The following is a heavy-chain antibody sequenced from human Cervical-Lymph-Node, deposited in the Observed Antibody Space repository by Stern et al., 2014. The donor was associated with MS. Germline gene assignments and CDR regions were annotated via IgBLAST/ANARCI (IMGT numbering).Heavy chain of an antibody. CDR1: GFTFLSSA. CDR2: IVLDRADT. V-gene: IGHV1-58*01. J-gene: IGHJ6*02. D-gene: IGHD3-10*01. CDR3: AAEGEYIRSGIYHYTGMDV. Sequence: QLVESGPEVKRPGTSVRVSCKASGFTFLSSALQWVRQARGQRLAWIGFIVLDRADTRYAQKFRDRVTISRDMSTSTVNMELSSLRSEDTAVYYCAAEGEYIRSGIYHYTGMDVWGQGTTVTVSS.